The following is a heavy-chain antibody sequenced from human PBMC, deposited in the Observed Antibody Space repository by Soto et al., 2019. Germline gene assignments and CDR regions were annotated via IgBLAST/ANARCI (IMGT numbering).Heavy chain of an antibody. V-gene: IGHV3-74*01. CDR2: INSDGSST. D-gene: IGHD3-3*01. J-gene: IGHJ6*02. Sequence: GGSLRLSCVASGFTFSSYWMHWVRQAPGKGLVWVSRINSDGSSTSYADSVKGRFTISRDNAKNTLYLQMNSLRAEDTAVYYCARAGGYYDFWSGYYYYGMDVWGQGTTVTVSS. CDR3: ARAGGYYDFWSGYYYYGMDV. CDR1: GFTFSSYW.